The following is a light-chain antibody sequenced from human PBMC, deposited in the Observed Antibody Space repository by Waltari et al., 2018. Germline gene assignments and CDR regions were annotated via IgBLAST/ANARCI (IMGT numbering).Light chain of an antibody. Sequence: QSALTQPAPGSGSPGQSTTISCTGTSSDVGGYNYFSWYQQHPGKAPNLMIYDVSNRPSGVSNRFSGSKSGNTASLTISGLQAEDEADYYCSSYTSSRTLIFGGGTKLTVL. V-gene: IGLV2-14*01. CDR2: DVS. CDR3: SSYTSSRTLI. CDR1: SSDVGGYNY. J-gene: IGLJ2*01.